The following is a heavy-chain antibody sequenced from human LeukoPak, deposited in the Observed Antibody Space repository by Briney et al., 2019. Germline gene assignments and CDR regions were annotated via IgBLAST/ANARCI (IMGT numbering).Heavy chain of an antibody. V-gene: IGHV3-7*01. CDR3: ARGDEESVYTPSDY. J-gene: IGHJ4*02. Sequence: GGSLTLSCVASGFTLSNYWMNWVRQAPGKGLEWVASIKGDESEKKFVDSVRGRFTISRDNSQNSLFLQMNSLRAEDTAVYYCARGDEESVYTPSDYWGQGTLVALSS. CDR1: GFTLSNYW. CDR2: IKGDESEK. D-gene: IGHD5/OR15-5a*01.